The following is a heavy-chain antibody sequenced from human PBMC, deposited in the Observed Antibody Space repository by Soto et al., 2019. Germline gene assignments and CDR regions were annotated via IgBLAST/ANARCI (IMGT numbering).Heavy chain of an antibody. J-gene: IGHJ4*02. V-gene: IGHV1-69*06. CDR1: GGTFSSYA. Sequence: SVKVSCKASGGTFSSYAISWVRQAPGQGLEWMGGIIPIFGTANYAQKFQGRVTITADKSTSTAYVELSSLRSEDTAVYYCAILRYYYDSSGYYGYYFDYWGQGTLVTVSS. CDR3: AILRYYYDSSGYYGYYFDY. D-gene: IGHD3-22*01. CDR2: IIPIFGTA.